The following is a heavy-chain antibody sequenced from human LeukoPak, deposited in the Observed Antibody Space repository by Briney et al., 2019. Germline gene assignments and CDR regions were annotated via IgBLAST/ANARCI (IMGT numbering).Heavy chain of an antibody. D-gene: IGHD4-17*01. J-gene: IGHJ4*02. CDR3: ARVLGAYGDYVAIDY. CDR2: INPNSGGT. V-gene: IGHV1-2*02. Sequence: ASVKVSCKASGYTFTGYYMHWVRQAPGQGLEWMGWINPNSGGTNYAQKFQGRVTMTRDTSISTAYMELSRLRSDDTAVYYCARVLGAYGDYVAIDYWGQGTLVTVSS. CDR1: GYTFTGYY.